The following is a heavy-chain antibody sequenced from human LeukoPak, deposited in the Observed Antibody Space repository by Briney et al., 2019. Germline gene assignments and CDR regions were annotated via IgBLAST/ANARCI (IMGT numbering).Heavy chain of an antibody. CDR1: GYTFTSYD. CDR3: ARGAPGSYCSGGSCPYFDY. D-gene: IGHD2-15*01. Sequence: ASVKVSCKASGYTFTSYDINWVRQATGQGLEWMGWVNPNSGHTGYAQKVQGRVTMTRNTSISTAYMELSSLRSEDTAVYYCARGAPGSYCSGGSCPYFDYWGQGTLVSVSS. V-gene: IGHV1-8*01. CDR2: VNPNSGHT. J-gene: IGHJ4*02.